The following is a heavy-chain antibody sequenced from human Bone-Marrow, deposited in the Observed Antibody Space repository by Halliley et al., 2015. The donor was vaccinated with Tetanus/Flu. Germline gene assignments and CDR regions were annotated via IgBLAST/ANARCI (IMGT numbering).Heavy chain of an antibody. CDR2: TYHSGST. Sequence: TLSLTCAVSGASTSSNWWSWVRQSPGKGLEWVGETYHSGSTNYNPSLKSRVIISLDTSKNQFSLILNSVTAADTAVYYCARHLGTRGTRGFGYWGQGTQVPVSS. J-gene: IGHJ4*02. V-gene: IGHV4-4*02. D-gene: IGHD1-1*01. CDR3: ARHLGTRGTRGFGY. CDR1: GASTSSNW.